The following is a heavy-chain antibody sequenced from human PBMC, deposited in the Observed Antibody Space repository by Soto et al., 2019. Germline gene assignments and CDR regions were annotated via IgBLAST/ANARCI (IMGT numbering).Heavy chain of an antibody. V-gene: IGHV4-31*03. CDR1: GGSISSGGYY. CDR3: ATTYYYDSSGQVGVAFDI. Sequence: LSLTCTVSGGSISSGGYYWSWIRQHPGKGLEWIGYIYYSGSTYYNPSLKSRVTISVDTSKNQFSLKLSSVTAADTAVYYCATTYYYDSSGQVGVAFDIWGQGTMVTVSS. D-gene: IGHD3-22*01. CDR2: IYYSGST. J-gene: IGHJ3*02.